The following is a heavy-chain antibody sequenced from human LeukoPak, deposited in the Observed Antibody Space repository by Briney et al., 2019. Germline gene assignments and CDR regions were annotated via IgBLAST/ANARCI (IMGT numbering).Heavy chain of an antibody. D-gene: IGHD3-9*01. CDR3: ARDDLLAGYYNPPDF. J-gene: IGHJ4*02. CDR1: GFTFTDYY. V-gene: IGHV3-11*01. CDR2: ISRNGNTI. Sequence: GRSLILSCAPSGFTFTDYYMSWIRQAPGKGREWVSYISRNGNTIYYADSVKGRFTISRDNSKNSLYLQMNSLRAEDTAVYYCARDDLLAGYYNPPDFWGQGTLVTVSS.